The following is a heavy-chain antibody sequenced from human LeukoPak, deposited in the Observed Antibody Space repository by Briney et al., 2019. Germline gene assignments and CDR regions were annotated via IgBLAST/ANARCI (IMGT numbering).Heavy chain of an antibody. D-gene: IGHD5-12*01. Sequence: ASVKVSCKVSGHSLAQLSMHWVRQALGKGPEWMGGFDPGDGERIYEQKFQGRVTMTEDTSTDTAYMKLSNLRSDDTAVYYCAAGPMSGYAPYNWLDPWGQGTLVTVSS. CDR2: FDPGDGER. CDR1: GHSLAQLS. J-gene: IGHJ5*02. V-gene: IGHV1-24*01. CDR3: AAGPMSGYAPYNWLDP.